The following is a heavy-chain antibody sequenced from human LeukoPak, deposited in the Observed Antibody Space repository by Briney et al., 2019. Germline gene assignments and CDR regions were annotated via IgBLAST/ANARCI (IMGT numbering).Heavy chain of an antibody. J-gene: IGHJ4*02. CDR2: INPNSGGR. CDR3: ARAQRAVSSPSGY. CDR1: GYTFTGYY. Sequence: ASVKVSCKASGYTFTGYYMHWVRQAPGQGLEWMGRINPNSGGRNYAQKFQGRVTMTRDTSISTAYMELSRLRSDDTAVYYCARAQRAVSSPSGYWGQGTLVTVSS. D-gene: IGHD3-16*02. V-gene: IGHV1-2*06.